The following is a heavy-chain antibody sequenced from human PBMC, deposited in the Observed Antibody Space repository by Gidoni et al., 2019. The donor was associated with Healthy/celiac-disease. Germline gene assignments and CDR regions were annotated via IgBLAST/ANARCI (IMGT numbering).Heavy chain of an antibody. CDR1: GFSFSSYA. CDR3: ARALIVVVTAISFDY. CDR2: ISYDGSNK. V-gene: IGHV3-30-3*01. Sequence: QVQLVESGGGVVQPVRSLILSCAATGFSFSSYAMHWVRQAPGKGLVWVGVISYDGSNKYYADSVKGRFTISRDNSKNTLYLQMNSLRAEDTAVYYCARALIVVVTAISFDYWGQGTLVTVSS. J-gene: IGHJ4*02. D-gene: IGHD2-21*02.